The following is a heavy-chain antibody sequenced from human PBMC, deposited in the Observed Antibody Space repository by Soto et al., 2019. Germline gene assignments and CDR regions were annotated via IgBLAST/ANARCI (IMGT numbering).Heavy chain of an antibody. CDR1: GFTFSNAW. Sequence: GGSLRLSCAASGFTFSNAWMSWVRQAPGKGLEWVGRTKSKTDGGTTDYAAPVKGRFTISRDDSKNTLYLQMNSLTTEDTAVYYCTTDLAVAGHWGQGTLVTVSS. V-gene: IGHV3-15*01. J-gene: IGHJ4*02. CDR2: TKSKTDGGTT. D-gene: IGHD6-19*01. CDR3: TTDLAVAGH.